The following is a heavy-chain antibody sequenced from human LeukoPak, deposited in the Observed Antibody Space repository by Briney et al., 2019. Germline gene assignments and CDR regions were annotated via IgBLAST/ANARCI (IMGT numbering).Heavy chain of an antibody. CDR2: ISAYNGNT. Sequence: ASVKVSCRASGYTFTGYYMHWVRQAPGQGLEWMGWISAYNGNTNYAQKLQGRVTMTTDTSTSTAYMELRSLRSDDTAVYYCARVHLPWVTTDYWGQGTLVTVSS. CDR3: ARVHLPWVTTDY. CDR1: GYTFTGYY. V-gene: IGHV1-18*04. D-gene: IGHD2-21*02. J-gene: IGHJ4*02.